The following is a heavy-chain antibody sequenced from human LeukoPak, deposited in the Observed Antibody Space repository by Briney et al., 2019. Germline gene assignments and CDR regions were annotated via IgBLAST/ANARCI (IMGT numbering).Heavy chain of an antibody. Sequence: GGSLRLSCAASGFTFSSYWMSWVRQAPGKGLEWVANIKQDGSEKYYVDSVKGLFSISTDNPKNSLYLQMNSLRAENTAVYYCARLSDDSSGYYASDFDYWGQGTLVTVSS. J-gene: IGHJ4*02. CDR2: IKQDGSEK. CDR3: ARLSDDSSGYYASDFDY. V-gene: IGHV3-7*01. CDR1: GFTFSSYW. D-gene: IGHD3-22*01.